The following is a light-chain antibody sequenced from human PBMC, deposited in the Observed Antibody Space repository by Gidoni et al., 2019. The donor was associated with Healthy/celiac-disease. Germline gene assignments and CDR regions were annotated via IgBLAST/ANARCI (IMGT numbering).Light chain of an antibody. Sequence: QSVLTQPPSASGTPRQRVTISCSGSSSNIGSNTLNWYQQLPGTAPNLLIYSNHQRPSGVPDRCSGSKSGTSATLAISGLQSEDEADYYCAAWDDSMNGPVFGGGTKLTVL. CDR2: SNH. J-gene: IGLJ2*01. CDR1: SSNIGSNT. V-gene: IGLV1-44*01. CDR3: AAWDDSMNGPV.